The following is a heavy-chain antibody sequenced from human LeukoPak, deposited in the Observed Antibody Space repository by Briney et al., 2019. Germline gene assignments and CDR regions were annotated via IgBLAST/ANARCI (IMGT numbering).Heavy chain of an antibody. J-gene: IGHJ4*02. CDR1: GGSISSSSYY. CDR2: IYYSGST. Sequence: SETLSLTCTVSGGSISSSSYYWGWIRQPPGKGLEWIGNIYYSGSTYYNPSLESRVTISVDTSKNQFSLKLSSVTAADTAVYYCAKDREKYSYGPLPGYWGQGTLVTVSS. V-gene: IGHV4-39*02. CDR3: AKDREKYSYGPLPGY. D-gene: IGHD5-18*01.